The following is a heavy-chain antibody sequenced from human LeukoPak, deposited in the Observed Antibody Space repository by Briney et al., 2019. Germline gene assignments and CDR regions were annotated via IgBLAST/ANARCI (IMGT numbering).Heavy chain of an antibody. D-gene: IGHD2-15*01. Sequence: QPGGSLRLSCAASGFTFSSYAMSWVRQAPGKGLEWVSSVFGSGGSTYYADSVKGRFTISRDNSKNTLYLQMNSLRAEDTAVYYCAKVSRGYCRGGTCYYYYGMDAWGQGTTVTVSS. CDR2: VFGSGGST. CDR3: AKVSRGYCRGGTCYYYYGMDA. J-gene: IGHJ6*02. CDR1: GFTFSSYA. V-gene: IGHV3-23*01.